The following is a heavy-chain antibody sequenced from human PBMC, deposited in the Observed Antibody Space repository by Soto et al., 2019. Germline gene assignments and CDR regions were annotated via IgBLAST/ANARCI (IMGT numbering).Heavy chain of an antibody. CDR2: VHPSGST. V-gene: IGHV4-30-2*05. CDR3: VRDRGSGVDTAMLTYGMNP. J-gene: IGHJ6*02. Sequence: MRQSAALGMEWIGEVHPSGSTYSNPSLKSRVTISVDTSKNQFSLKLSSVTAADTAVYYCVRDRGSGVDTAMLTYGMNPWGQRSTVTAFS. D-gene: IGHD5-18*01.